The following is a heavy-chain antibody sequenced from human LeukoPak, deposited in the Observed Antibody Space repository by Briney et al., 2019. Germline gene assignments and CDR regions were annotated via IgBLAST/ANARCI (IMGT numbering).Heavy chain of an antibody. CDR1: GYTFTSYG. J-gene: IGHJ4*02. V-gene: IGHV1-18*01. Sequence: GGSVKVSCKASGYTFTSYGISWVRQAPGQGLEWMGWICAYNGNTNYAQKLQGRVTMTTDTSTSTAYMELRSLRSDDTAVYYCARDLAVAGTADYWGQGTLVTVSS. CDR3: ARDLAVAGTADY. CDR2: ICAYNGNT. D-gene: IGHD6-19*01.